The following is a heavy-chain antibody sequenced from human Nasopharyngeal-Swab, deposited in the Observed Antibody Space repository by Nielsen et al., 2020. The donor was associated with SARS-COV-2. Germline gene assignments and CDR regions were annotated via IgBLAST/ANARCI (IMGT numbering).Heavy chain of an antibody. V-gene: IGHV4-34*01. D-gene: IGHD3-3*01. J-gene: IGHJ6*02. CDR2: INHSGST. CDR1: GGSFSGYY. CDR3: ARGRQIWSGYQDYYYGMDV. Sequence: SETLSLTYAVYGGSFSGYYWSWIRQPPGKGLEWIGEINHSGSTNYNPSLKSRVTISVDTSKNQFSLKLSSVTAADTAVYYCARGRQIWSGYQDYYYGMDVWGQGTTVTVSS.